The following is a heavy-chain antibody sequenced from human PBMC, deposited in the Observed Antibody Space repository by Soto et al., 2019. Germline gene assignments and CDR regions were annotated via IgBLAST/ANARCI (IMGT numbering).Heavy chain of an antibody. J-gene: IGHJ6*03. CDR2: ISGSGGST. D-gene: IGHD2-2*02. CDR1: GFTFSSYA. CDR3: AKGPASHVGYCSSTSCDKNYYMDV. Sequence: GGSLRLSCAASGFTFSSYAMSWVRQAPGKGLEWVSAISGSGGSTYYADSVKGRFTISRDNSKNTLYLQMNSLRAEDTAVYYCAKGPASHVGYCSSTSCDKNYYMDVWGKGTTVTVSS. V-gene: IGHV3-23*01.